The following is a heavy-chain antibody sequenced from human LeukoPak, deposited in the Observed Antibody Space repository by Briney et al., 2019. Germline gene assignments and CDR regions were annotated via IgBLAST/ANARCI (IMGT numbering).Heavy chain of an antibody. Sequence: GGSPRLSCAASGFTFSSYSMNWVRQAPGKGLEWVSSISSSNRYIYYADSVKGRFTISRDNAKNSLYLQMNSLRAEDTAVYYCARVRITVIVVADDGFDIWGQGTMVTVSS. D-gene: IGHD3-22*01. CDR1: GFTFSSYS. V-gene: IGHV3-21*01. CDR2: ISSSNRYI. J-gene: IGHJ3*02. CDR3: ARVRITVIVVADDGFDI.